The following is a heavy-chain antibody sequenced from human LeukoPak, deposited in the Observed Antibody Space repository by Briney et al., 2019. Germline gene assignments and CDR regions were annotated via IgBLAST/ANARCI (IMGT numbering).Heavy chain of an antibody. CDR3: ARVEEVEYYFDY. Sequence: PGGSLRLSCAASGFTSSSYSMNWVRQAPGKGLEWVSSISSSSSYIYYADSVKGRFTISRDNAKNSLYLQMNSLRAEDTAVYYCARVEEVEYYFDYWGQGTLVTVSS. CDR2: ISSSSSYI. J-gene: IGHJ4*02. V-gene: IGHV3-21*01. CDR1: GFTSSSYS. D-gene: IGHD3-3*01.